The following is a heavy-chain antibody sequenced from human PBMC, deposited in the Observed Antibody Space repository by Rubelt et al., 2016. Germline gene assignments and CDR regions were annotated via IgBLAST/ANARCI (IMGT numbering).Heavy chain of an antibody. D-gene: IGHD4-17*01. J-gene: IGHJ1*01. CDR3: AKPARLDYGINAEYFQH. CDR1: GYTLTELS. CDR2: FDPEDGET. Sequence: QVQLVQSGAEVKKPGASVKVSCKVSGYTLTELSMHWVRQAPGKGLEWMGGFDPEDGETIYAQKFQCRVTMTEDTSTDTAYMELSSLRSEDTAVYYCAKPARLDYGINAEYFQHWGQGTLVTVSS. V-gene: IGHV1-24*01.